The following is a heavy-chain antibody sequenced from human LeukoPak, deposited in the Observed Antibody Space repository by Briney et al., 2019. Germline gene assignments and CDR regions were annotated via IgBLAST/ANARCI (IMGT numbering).Heavy chain of an antibody. J-gene: IGHJ6*02. CDR1: GYTFTSYG. CDR3: ARREGRYCTNGVCYGMDV. CDR2: ISAYNGNT. V-gene: IGHV1-18*01. D-gene: IGHD2-8*01. Sequence: ASVKVSCKASGYTFTSYGISWVRQAPGQGLEWMGWISAYNGNTNYVQKLQGRVTMTTDTPTSTAYMELRSLRSDDTAVYYCARREGRYCTNGVCYGMDVWGQGTTVTVSS.